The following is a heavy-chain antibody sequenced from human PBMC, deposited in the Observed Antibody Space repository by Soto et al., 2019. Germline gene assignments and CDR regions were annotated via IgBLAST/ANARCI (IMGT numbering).Heavy chain of an antibody. CDR1: GCTFSSYA. D-gene: IGHD5-18*01. V-gene: IGHV1-69*12. CDR2: IFPIFGTA. Sequence: QVQLVQSGAEVKKPGSSVKVSCKASGCTFSSYAISWVRQAPGQGLEWMGGIFPIFGTANYAPKFQGRVTITADESTSTAYMELSSMRSEDTAVYYCARENVDTAMVSYPYYNGMDVWGQGTTVTVSS. CDR3: ARENVDTAMVSYPYYNGMDV. J-gene: IGHJ6*02.